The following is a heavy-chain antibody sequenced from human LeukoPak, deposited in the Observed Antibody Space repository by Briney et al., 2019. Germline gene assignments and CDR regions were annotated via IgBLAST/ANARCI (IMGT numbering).Heavy chain of an antibody. D-gene: IGHD3-10*01. V-gene: IGHV4-59*01. CDR3: ASLMRNYGSGSIYSGWFDP. J-gene: IGHJ5*02. CDR1: GGSISSYY. Sequence: SETLSLTCTVSGGSISSYYWSWIRQPPGKGLEWIGYIYYSGSTNYNPSLKSRVTISVDTSKNQFSLKLSSVTAADTAVYYCASLMRNYGSGSIYSGWFDPWGQGTLVTVSS. CDR2: IYYSGST.